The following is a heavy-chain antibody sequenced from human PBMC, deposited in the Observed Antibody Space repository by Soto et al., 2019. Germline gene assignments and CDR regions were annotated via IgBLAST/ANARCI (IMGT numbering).Heavy chain of an antibody. J-gene: IGHJ4*02. CDR2: ISYDGSNK. Sequence: QVQLVESGGGVVQPGRSLRLSCAASGVTFSDFGMHWVRQAPGKGLEWVAFISYDGSNKFHADSVKGRFTISRDNSTNTLYLQMNSLRAEDTAVYYCAKALGELSPESYDYWGQGTLVTVSS. V-gene: IGHV3-30*18. CDR3: AKALGELSPESYDY. D-gene: IGHD3-16*02. CDR1: GVTFSDFG.